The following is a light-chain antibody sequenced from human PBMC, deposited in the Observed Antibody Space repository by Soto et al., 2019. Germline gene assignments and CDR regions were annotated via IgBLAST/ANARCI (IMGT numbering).Light chain of an antibody. CDR1: ISNLGSNF. CDR3: AAWDDSLSAVV. CDR2: RNN. V-gene: IGLV1-47*01. Sequence: QSVLTQPHSASGTPGQRVTISCSGSISNLGSNFIYWDQQLPGAAPKLLISRNNERPSGVPDRFSGSKSGTSASLAISGLRSEAEAHYHCAAWDDSLSAVVFGGGTKVTVL. J-gene: IGLJ3*02.